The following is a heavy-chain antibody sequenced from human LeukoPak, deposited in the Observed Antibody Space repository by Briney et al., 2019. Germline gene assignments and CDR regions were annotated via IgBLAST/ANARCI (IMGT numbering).Heavy chain of an antibody. D-gene: IGHD3-3*01. CDR3: ARDFWSGPHYYYMDV. J-gene: IGHJ6*03. Sequence: PGGSLRLACAASGFSFSTYGMHWVRQAPGKGPEYVSGINTNGGSTYYADAVKGRFSISRDNSKKTLYLEMGSLRAEDMAVYYCARDFWSGPHYYYMDVWGKGTTVTVSS. CDR1: GFSFSTYG. V-gene: IGHV3-64*02. CDR2: INTNGGST.